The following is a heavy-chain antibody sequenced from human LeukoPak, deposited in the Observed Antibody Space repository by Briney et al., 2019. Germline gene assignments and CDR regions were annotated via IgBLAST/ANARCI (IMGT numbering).Heavy chain of an antibody. CDR1: GGSISSYY. D-gene: IGHD1-26*01. V-gene: IGHV4-59*01. CDR3: ASLYSGSSDTGSFDYFNY. J-gene: IGHJ4*02. CDR2: MYYSGST. Sequence: SETLSLTCTVSGGSISSYYWSWIRQPPGKGLEWIGYMYYSGSTNYNPSLKSRVTISVDTSKNQFSLKLSSVTAADTAVYYCASLYSGSSDTGSFDYFNYWGQGTLVTVSS.